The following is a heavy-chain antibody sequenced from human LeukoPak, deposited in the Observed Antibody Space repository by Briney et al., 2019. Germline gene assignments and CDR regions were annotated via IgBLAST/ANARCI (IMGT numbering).Heavy chain of an antibody. D-gene: IGHD3-3*01. CDR3: ARGSVGYDFWSGYYVDY. V-gene: IGHV4-34*01. Sequence: SETLSLTCAAYGGSFSGYYWSWIRQPPGKGLEWIGEINHSGSTNYNPSLKSRVTISVDTSKTQFSLKLSSVTAADTAVYYCARGSVGYDFWSGYYVDYWGQGTLVTVSS. CDR1: GGSFSGYY. J-gene: IGHJ4*02. CDR2: INHSGST.